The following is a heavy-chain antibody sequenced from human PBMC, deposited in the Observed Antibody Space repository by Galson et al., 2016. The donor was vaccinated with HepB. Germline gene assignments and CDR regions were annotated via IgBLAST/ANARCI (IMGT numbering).Heavy chain of an antibody. CDR2: ICNGGNT. J-gene: IGHJ3*02. CDR3: ARGFRLGDLSSPRERDAFDM. Sequence: SLRLSCAASGFTVSSNYMNWVRQAPGKGLEWVSVICNGGNTYYADSVKGRFTISRDNSKNTLYLQMNSLRAEDTAVYYCARGFRLGDLSSPRERDAFDMWGQGTMVTVSS. V-gene: IGHV3-53*01. D-gene: IGHD3-16*02. CDR1: GFTVSSNY.